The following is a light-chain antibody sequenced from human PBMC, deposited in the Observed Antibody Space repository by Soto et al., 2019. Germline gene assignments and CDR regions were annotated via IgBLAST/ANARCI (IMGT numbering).Light chain of an antibody. V-gene: IGKV1-5*01. CDR3: LQHKTYPQT. J-gene: IGKJ1*01. Sequence: DIQMTQSPSTLSASVGDRVTITCRASRSISDWLAWFQLKPGKAPKLLIYDASSLETGVPSRFSGSGSGTEFTLTISSLQPEDFATYFCLQHKTYPQTFGQGTKVDIK. CDR1: RSISDW. CDR2: DAS.